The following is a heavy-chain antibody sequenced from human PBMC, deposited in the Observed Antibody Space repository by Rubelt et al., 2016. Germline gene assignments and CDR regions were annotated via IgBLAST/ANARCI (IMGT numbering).Heavy chain of an antibody. Sequence: QVQLQESGPGLVKPSETLSLTCAVYGGSFSGYYWSWVRQPPGKGLEWIGSIYSGWGADCNPSLKSRVTISVDTSNHPVSLKLSSVTAADTAVYYCARVTYTGNYGRGWFDPWGQGTLVTVSS. D-gene: IGHD1-1*01. CDR3: ARVTYTGNYGRGWFDP. CDR1: GGSFSGYY. V-gene: IGHV4-59*05. J-gene: IGHJ5*02. CDR2: IYSGWGA.